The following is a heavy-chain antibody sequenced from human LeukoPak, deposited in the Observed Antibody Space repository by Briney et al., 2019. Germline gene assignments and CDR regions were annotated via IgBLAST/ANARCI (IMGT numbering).Heavy chain of an antibody. CDR1: GGTFSSHA. J-gene: IGHJ5*02. D-gene: IGHD3-10*01. CDR3: ARHLNYYGSGSPVNWFDP. Sequence: SVKVSCKASGGTFSSHAISWVRQAPGQGLEWMGGIIPIFGTANCAQKFQGRVTITADKSTSTAYMELSSLRSEDTAVYYCARHLNYYGSGSPVNWFDPWGQGTLVTVSS. CDR2: IIPIFGTA. V-gene: IGHV1-69*06.